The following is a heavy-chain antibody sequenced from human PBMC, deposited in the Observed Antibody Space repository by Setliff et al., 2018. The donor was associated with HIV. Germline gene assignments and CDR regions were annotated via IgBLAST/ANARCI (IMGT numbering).Heavy chain of an antibody. V-gene: IGHV4-59*11. J-gene: IGHJ4*02. Sequence: PSETLSLTCIVSGGSLTSHYWGWIRQPPGKGLEWIGFIYYTGHTTYNPSLKGRVTISVDTSKNQFSLKLYSVTAADTAVYYCARFPSSTSFYYFDYWGQGTLVTVSS. CDR1: GGSLTSHY. CDR2: IYYTGHT. CDR3: ARFPSSTSFYYFDY. D-gene: IGHD2-2*01.